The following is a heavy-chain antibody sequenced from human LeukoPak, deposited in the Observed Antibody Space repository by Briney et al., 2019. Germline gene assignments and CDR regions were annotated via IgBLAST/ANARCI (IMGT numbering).Heavy chain of an antibody. CDR2: ISGNGGST. V-gene: IGHV3-23*01. J-gene: IGHJ4*02. D-gene: IGHD6-13*01. CDR1: GFTFTTYG. CDR3: AKYRSAWSFDY. Sequence: PGGSLRLSCAASGFTFTTYGINWVRQAPGKGLEWVSAISGNGGSTNYADSVKGRFTISRDNSKNTLYLQVNSLRAEDTAVYYCAKYRSAWSFDYWGQGTLVTVSS.